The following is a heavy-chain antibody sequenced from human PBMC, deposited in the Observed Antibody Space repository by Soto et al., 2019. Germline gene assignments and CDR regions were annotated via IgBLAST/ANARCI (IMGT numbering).Heavy chain of an antibody. CDR3: ARDRLRGYDSSGFYS. D-gene: IGHD3-22*01. CDR2: INPSDGNR. CDR1: GYSFSFYG. J-gene: IGHJ4*02. V-gene: IGHV1-18*01. Sequence: QIQLVQSGAEWRKPGASVKVSCKASGYSFSFYGINWVRQAPGQGLEWMGWINPSDGNRNFAQKFVDRVTLPTAISTNTVVLELRSLKSDDTAIYYCARDRLRGYDSSGFYSWGQGTMVTVSS.